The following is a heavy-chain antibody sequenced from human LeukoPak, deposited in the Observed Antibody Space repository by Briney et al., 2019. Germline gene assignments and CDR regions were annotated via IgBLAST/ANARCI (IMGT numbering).Heavy chain of an antibody. CDR3: ARHSDYGSGSYYNPVFDY. V-gene: IGHV4-39*01. Sequence: PGGSLRLSCAASGFTFSSYSMNWVRQPPGKGLEWIGSIYYSGSTYYNPSLKSRVTISVDTSKNQFSLKLSSVTAADTAVYYCARHSDYGSGSYYNPVFDYWGQGTLVTVSS. CDR1: GFTFSSYSMN. D-gene: IGHD3-10*01. J-gene: IGHJ4*02. CDR2: IYYSGST.